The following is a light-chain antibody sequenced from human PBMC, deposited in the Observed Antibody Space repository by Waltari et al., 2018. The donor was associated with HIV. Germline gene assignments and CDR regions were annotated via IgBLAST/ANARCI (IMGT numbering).Light chain of an antibody. CDR2: DAD. CDR1: SGSIDSNY. J-gene: IGLJ3*02. V-gene: IGLV6-57*03. CDR3: QSFETGTQV. Sequence: KFMLTQPHSMSESPGKTVTISCTRTSGSIDSNYVQWFPQRPGSAPPTVIFDADRRPSGVPARFPGSIDKSSNSASLTISGLRPEDEADYYCQSFETGTQVFGGGTKLTVL.